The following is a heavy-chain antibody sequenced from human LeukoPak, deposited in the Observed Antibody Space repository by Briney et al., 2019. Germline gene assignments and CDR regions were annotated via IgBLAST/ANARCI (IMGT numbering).Heavy chain of an antibody. V-gene: IGHV4-39*01. Sequence: SETLSLTCTVSGGSVSIGSSYWGWIRQPPGSGLEWIGTAYHTGTTYYNPSLRSRVTMSVDTSKNQFSLKMSSVTAADTAVYYCARLYYHTSRYYDFWGQGTLVTVSS. CDR2: AYHTGTT. J-gene: IGHJ4*02. CDR3: ARLYYHTSRYYDF. CDR1: GGSVSIGSSY. D-gene: IGHD3-9*01.